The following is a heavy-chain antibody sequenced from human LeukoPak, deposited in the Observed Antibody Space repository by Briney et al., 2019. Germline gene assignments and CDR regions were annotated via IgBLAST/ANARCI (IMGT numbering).Heavy chain of an antibody. CDR3: ARRQWELIDY. Sequence: SETLSLTCADSGYSISSGYYWGWIRPPPGKGLEWIGSIYHSGSTYYNPSLKSRVTISVDTSKNQFSLKLSSVTAADTAVYYCARRQWELIDYWGQGTLVTVSS. D-gene: IGHD1-26*01. CDR1: GYSISSGYY. J-gene: IGHJ4*02. V-gene: IGHV4-38-2*01. CDR2: IYHSGST.